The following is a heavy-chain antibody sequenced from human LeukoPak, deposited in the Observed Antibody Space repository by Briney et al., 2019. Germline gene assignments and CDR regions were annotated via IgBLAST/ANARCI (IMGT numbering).Heavy chain of an antibody. CDR3: AKYHNWNYYFDY. CDR2: INPNSGGT. CDR1: GYTFTGYY. V-gene: IGHV1-2*02. Sequence: ASVKVSCKASGYTFTGYYMHWVRQAPGQGLEWMGWINPNSGGTNYAQKFQGRVTMTRDTSISTAYMELSRLRSDDTAVYHCAKYHNWNYYFDYWGQGTLVTVSS. J-gene: IGHJ4*02. D-gene: IGHD1-7*01.